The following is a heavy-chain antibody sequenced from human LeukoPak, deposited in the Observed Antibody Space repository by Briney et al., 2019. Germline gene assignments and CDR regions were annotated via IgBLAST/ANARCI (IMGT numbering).Heavy chain of an antibody. V-gene: IGHV3-21*01. J-gene: IGHJ4*02. Sequence: PGGSLRLSCAASGFTFSNYAMTWVRQAPGKGLEWVSSISSTSSYIYFADSMKGRFTISRDNAKNSLFLQMNSLRAGDTAVYYCARGHTWFPKSFDYWGQGALATVSS. D-gene: IGHD3-10*01. CDR1: GFTFSNYA. CDR2: ISSTSSYI. CDR3: ARGHTWFPKSFDY.